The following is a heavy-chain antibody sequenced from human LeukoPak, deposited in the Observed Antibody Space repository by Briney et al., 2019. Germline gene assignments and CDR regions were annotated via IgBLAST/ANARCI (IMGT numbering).Heavy chain of an antibody. CDR1: GFTFSSYA. Sequence: GGSLRLSCAASGFTFSSYAMSWVRQAPGKGLEWVSAISGSGGSTYHADSVKGRFTISRDNSKNTLYLQMNSLRAEDTAVYYCAKQLYGSGSYPIDYWGQGTLVTVSS. V-gene: IGHV3-23*01. J-gene: IGHJ4*02. D-gene: IGHD3-10*01. CDR3: AKQLYGSGSYPIDY. CDR2: ISGSGGST.